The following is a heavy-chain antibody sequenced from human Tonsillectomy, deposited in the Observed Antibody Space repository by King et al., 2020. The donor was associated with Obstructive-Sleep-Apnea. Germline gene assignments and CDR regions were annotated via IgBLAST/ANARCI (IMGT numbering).Heavy chain of an antibody. CDR2: IYYSGST. CDR1: GGSISSSSYY. J-gene: IGHJ3*02. V-gene: IGHV4-39*01. Sequence: QLQESGPGLVKPSETLSLTCTVSGGSISSSSYYWGWIRQPPGKGLEWIGSIYYSGSTYYNPSLKSRVTISVDTSKSQFSLKLSSVTAADTAVNYCATFVTYSYVSGSPSDAFDIWGQGTMVTVSS. CDR3: ATFVTYSYVSGSPSDAFDI. D-gene: IGHD3-10*01.